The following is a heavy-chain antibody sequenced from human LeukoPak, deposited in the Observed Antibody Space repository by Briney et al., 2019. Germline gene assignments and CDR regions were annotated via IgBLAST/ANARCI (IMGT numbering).Heavy chain of an antibody. D-gene: IGHD2-2*01. J-gene: IGHJ4*02. CDR1: GGSLIGHY. Sequence: SETLSLTCTVAGGSLIGHYWTWIRLPPGKGRELVGHIFSTVTTHYNPSLRGRVTLSIDTSKNQFSLTLTSVNVEDTAVYYCARFSTRFGSGCSDASCYVHYWGQGTQVTVSP. V-gene: IGHV4-59*11. CDR3: ARFSTRFGSGCSDASCYVHY. CDR2: IFSTVTT.